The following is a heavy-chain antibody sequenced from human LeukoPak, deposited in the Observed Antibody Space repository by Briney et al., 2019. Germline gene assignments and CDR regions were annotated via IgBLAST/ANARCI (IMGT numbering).Heavy chain of an antibody. CDR2: IHLSGNT. V-gene: IGHV4-38-2*01. CDR1: GYSISSGYY. CDR3: AXXXFGWXXDY. J-gene: IGHJ4*02. Sequence: PSETLSLTCAVSGYSISSGYYWGWIRQPPGKGLEWIGSIHLSGNTHNNSSLKSRVTMSVDTSKNQFSLKLSSVTAADTAVYYCAXXXFGWXXDYWGQGXLVTVSS. D-gene: IGHD3-10*01.